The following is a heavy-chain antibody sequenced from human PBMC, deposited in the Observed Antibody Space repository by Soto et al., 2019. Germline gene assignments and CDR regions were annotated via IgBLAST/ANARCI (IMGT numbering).Heavy chain of an antibody. V-gene: IGHV3-64*01. Sequence: GVSLRLSCAASGFTFSSYAMHWVRQAPGKGLEYVSAISSNGGSTYYANSVKGRFTISRDNSKNTLYLQMGSLRAEDMAVYYCASPITGDESAFDIWGQGTMVTVSS. CDR3: ASPITGDESAFDI. D-gene: IGHD7-27*01. CDR1: GFTFSSYA. J-gene: IGHJ3*02. CDR2: ISSNGGST.